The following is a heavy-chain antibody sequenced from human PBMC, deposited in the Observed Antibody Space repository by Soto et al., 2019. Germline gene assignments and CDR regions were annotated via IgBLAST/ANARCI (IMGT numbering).Heavy chain of an antibody. CDR2: ITAGGGTT. Sequence: EVQLLESGGGLVQPGGSLRLSCSASGFTFGNYAMRWVRQAPGKGLEWVSCITAGGGTTDYADSVKGRFTISRDNSKNTLYLQMSSLRVEDTAVYYGAKAHRVYGSTWVFFASWGQGSLVTVSS. J-gene: IGHJ4*02. D-gene: IGHD2-2*01. V-gene: IGHV3-23*01. CDR3: AKAHRVYGSTWVFFAS. CDR1: GFTFGNYA.